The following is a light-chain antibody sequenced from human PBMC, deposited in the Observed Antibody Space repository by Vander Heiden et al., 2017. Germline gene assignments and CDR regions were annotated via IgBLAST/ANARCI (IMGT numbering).Light chain of an antibody. CDR3: CSHAGSSTVEVV. V-gene: IGLV2-23*03. CDR1: SSDVVTDNR. J-gene: IGLJ2*01. CDR2: EGT. Sequence: QSALPPPASVSGSPGQSLPISCTGTSSDVVTDNRVSWYRQDPGKAPKLIIYEGTKRRSGMANRFSGSKSGNTASLTIAGLQAGDEADYYCCSHAGSSTVEVVFGGGTKLTVL.